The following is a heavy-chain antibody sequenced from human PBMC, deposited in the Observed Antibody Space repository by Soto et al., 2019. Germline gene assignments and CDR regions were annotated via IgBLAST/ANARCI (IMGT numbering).Heavy chain of an antibody. CDR1: GYSFTSYW. CDR3: ARGITMVRGVLLDYYYGMDV. CDR2: IIPIFGTA. V-gene: IGHV1-69*01. Sequence: PGESLKISCKGSGYSFTSYWIGWVRQAPGQGLEWMGGIIPIFGTANYAQKFQGRVTITADESTSTAYMELSSLRSEDTAVYYCARGITMVRGVLLDYYYGMDVWGQGTTVTVSS. J-gene: IGHJ6*02. D-gene: IGHD3-10*01.